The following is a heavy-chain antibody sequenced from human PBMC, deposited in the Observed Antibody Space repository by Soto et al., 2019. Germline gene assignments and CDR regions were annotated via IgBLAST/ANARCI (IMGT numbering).Heavy chain of an antibody. J-gene: IGHJ4*02. CDR2: VSANADGT. D-gene: IGHD2-21*01. CDR1: GFMFRNYA. V-gene: IGHV3-23*01. Sequence: PGGSLRLSCATSGFMFRNYAMNWVRQAPGKGLEWVSFVSANADGTFYADSVKGRFSISRDNATSSLYLHMNSLRLEDTAIYYCARDDHTYGVDWGQGTPVTVSS. CDR3: ARDDHTYGVD.